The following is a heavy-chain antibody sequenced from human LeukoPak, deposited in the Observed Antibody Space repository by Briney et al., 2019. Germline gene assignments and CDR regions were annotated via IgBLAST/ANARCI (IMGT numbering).Heavy chain of an antibody. Sequence: GKSQRLSCAASGSTFRNHAIHWVRQAPGKGLEWVTVISHGGTNDYYRDSVKGRFTISRDNSKNSVVLQMNNLSPDDTAVYFCVGSPTYNYMDLWGTGNTVTVSS. D-gene: IGHD1-26*01. J-gene: IGHJ6*03. CDR2: ISHGGTND. CDR3: VGSPTYNYMDL. V-gene: IGHV3-30*04. CDR1: GSTFRNHA.